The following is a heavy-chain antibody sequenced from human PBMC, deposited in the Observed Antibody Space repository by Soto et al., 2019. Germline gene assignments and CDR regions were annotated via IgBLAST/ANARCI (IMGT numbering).Heavy chain of an antibody. CDR1: GFTVSNNY. D-gene: IGHD1-26*01. CDR2: VYSDDTT. V-gene: IGHV3-53*04. CDR3: AREGGYYHYFDC. Sequence: EVQLVESGGGLVQPGGSLTLSCAVSGFTVSNNYMNWVRQAPGKGLEWVSVVYSDDTTVYADSVKGRFTISRHNSKNTLYLQMNSLRAEDTAVYYCAREGGYYHYFDCWGQGTLVTVSS. J-gene: IGHJ4*02.